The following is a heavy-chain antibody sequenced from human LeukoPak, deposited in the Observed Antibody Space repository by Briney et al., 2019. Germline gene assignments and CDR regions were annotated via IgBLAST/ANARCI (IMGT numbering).Heavy chain of an antibody. D-gene: IGHD2-15*01. J-gene: IGHJ4*02. CDR1: GFTFSSYA. CDR3: AKLLLDYFDY. Sequence: GGSLRLSCAASGFTFSSYAMSWVRQAPGEGLEWVSAISGSGGSTYYADSVKGRFTISRDNSKNTLYLQMNSLRAEDTVVYYCAKLLLDYFDYWGQGTLVTVSS. CDR2: ISGSGGST. V-gene: IGHV3-23*01.